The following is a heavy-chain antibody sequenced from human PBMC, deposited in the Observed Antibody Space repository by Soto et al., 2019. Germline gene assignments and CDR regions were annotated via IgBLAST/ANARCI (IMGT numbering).Heavy chain of an antibody. CDR2: INAGNGNT. CDR3: ARAVAAPADFDY. J-gene: IGHJ4*02. V-gene: IGHV1-3*05. Sequence: QVQLVQSGAEEKKPGASVKVSCKASGYTFTDYAMHWVREAPGQRLEWMGWINAGNGNTEYSQNFQGRVTITRDTSASTAYMELSSLRSEDTAVYYCARAVAAPADFDYWSQATLVTVSS. D-gene: IGHD6-25*01. CDR1: GYTFTDYA.